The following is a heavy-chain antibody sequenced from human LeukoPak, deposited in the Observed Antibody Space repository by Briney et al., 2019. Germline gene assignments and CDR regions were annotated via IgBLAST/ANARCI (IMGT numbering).Heavy chain of an antibody. CDR1: GFTVSSNY. CDR2: ISSSSSTI. V-gene: IGHV3-48*01. CDR3: ARDGSKSSGWYDYPYYFDY. J-gene: IGHJ4*02. Sequence: GGSLRLSCAASGFTVSSNYMSWVRQAPGKGLEWVSYISSSSSTIYYADSVKGRFTISRDNAKNSLYLQMNSLRAEDTAVYYCARDGSKSSGWYDYPYYFDYWGQGTLVTVSS. D-gene: IGHD6-19*01.